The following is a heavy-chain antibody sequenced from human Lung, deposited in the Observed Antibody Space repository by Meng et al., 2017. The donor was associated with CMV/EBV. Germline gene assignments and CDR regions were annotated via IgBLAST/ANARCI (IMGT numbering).Heavy chain of an antibody. CDR3: ARLSYYDFWSGYYPYYYGMDV. CDR1: GYSFTSYW. CDR2: IYPGDSDT. Sequence: XSLKISXKGSGYSFTSYWIGWVRQMPGKGLEWMGIIYPGDSDTRYSPSFQGQVTISADKSISTAYLQWSSLKASDTAMYYCARLSYYDFWSGYYPYYYGMDVWGQGTTVTVS. V-gene: IGHV5-51*01. J-gene: IGHJ6*02. D-gene: IGHD3-3*01.